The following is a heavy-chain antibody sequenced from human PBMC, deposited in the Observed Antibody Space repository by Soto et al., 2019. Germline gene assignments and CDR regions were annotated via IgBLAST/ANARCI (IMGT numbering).Heavy chain of an antibody. CDR3: VRGGSCRGGSCYPNLDFYGDYEGFDY. V-gene: IGHV3-21*01. CDR2: ISSSSSYI. D-gene: IGHD2-15*01. Sequence: GGSLRLSCAASGFTFSSYSMNWVRQAPGKGLEWVSSISSSSSYIYYADSVKGQFTISRDNAKNSLYLQMNSLRADDTGVYYCVRGGSCRGGSCYPNLDFYGDYEGFDYWGQGTLVTVSS. J-gene: IGHJ4*02. CDR1: GFTFSSYS.